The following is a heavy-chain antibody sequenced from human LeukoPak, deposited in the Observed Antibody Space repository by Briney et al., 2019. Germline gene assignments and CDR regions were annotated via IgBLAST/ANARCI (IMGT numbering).Heavy chain of an antibody. CDR1: GGSFSGYY. J-gene: IGHJ3*01. Sequence: PSETLSLTCAVYGGSFSGYYWSWIRQPPGKGLEWIGEINHSGSTNYNPSLKSRVTISVDTSNNQFSLKLSSVTAADTAVYYCARATWEWELPHGAFDAWGQGTMVTVSS. CDR2: INHSGST. V-gene: IGHV4-34*01. D-gene: IGHD1-26*01. CDR3: ARATWEWELPHGAFDA.